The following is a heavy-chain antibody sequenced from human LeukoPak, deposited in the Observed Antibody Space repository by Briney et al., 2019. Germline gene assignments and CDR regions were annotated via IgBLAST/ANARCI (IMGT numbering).Heavy chain of an antibody. CDR3: ARGVRLPMVRGPYIDY. CDR2: IYYSGST. V-gene: IGHV4-59*01. D-gene: IGHD3-10*01. CDR1: GGSISSYY. J-gene: IGHJ4*02. Sequence: KPSETLSLTCTVSGGSISSYYWSWIRQPPGKGLEWIGYIYYSGSTNYNPSLKSRVTISVDTSKNQFSLKLSSVTAADTAVYYCARGVRLPMVRGPYIDYWGQGTLVTVSS.